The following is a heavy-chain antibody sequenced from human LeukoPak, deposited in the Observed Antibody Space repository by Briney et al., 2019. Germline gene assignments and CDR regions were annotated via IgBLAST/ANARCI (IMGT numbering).Heavy chain of an antibody. CDR2: IIPILGIA. CDR1: GGTFSSYA. D-gene: IGHD3-22*01. CDR3: ARDRGGSSGFKVAFDI. V-gene: IGHV1-69*04. Sequence: SVKVSCKASGGTFSSYAISWVRQAPGQGLEWMGRIIPILGIANYAQKFQGRVTITTDESTSTAYMELSSLRSEDTAVYYCARDRGGSSGFKVAFDIWGQGTMVTVSS. J-gene: IGHJ3*02.